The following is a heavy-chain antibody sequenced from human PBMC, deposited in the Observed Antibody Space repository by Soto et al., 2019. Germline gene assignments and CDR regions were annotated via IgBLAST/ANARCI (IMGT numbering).Heavy chain of an antibody. Sequence: ASVKVSCKVSGYTLTELSMHWVRQAPGQGLEWMGWISAYNGNTNYAQKLQGRVTMTTDTSTSTAYMELRSLRSDDTAVYYCARDRGYSYGYGSVDYWGQGTLVTVSS. CDR2: ISAYNGNT. CDR3: ARDRGYSYGYGSVDY. V-gene: IGHV1-18*01. D-gene: IGHD5-18*01. CDR1: GYTLTELS. J-gene: IGHJ4*02.